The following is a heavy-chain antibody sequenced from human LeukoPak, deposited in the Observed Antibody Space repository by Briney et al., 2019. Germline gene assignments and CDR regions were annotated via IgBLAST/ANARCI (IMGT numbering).Heavy chain of an antibody. CDR3: ARDGREQWLVPKDAFDI. CDR2: IWYDGSNK. J-gene: IGHJ3*02. Sequence: GGYLRLSCAASGFTFSSYGMHWVRQAPGKGLEWVAVIWYDGSNKYYADSVKGRFTISRDNSKNTLYLQMNSLRAEDTAVYYCARDGREQWLVPKDAFDIWGQGTMVTVSS. V-gene: IGHV3-33*01. D-gene: IGHD6-19*01. CDR1: GFTFSSYG.